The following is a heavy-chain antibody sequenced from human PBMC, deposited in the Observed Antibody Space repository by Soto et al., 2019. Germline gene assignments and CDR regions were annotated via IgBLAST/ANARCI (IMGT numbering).Heavy chain of an antibody. CDR2: IESKADGGTT. CDR1: GFNFSNTW. V-gene: IGHV3-15*04. Sequence: EVQLVESGGGLVKPGGSLRLSCAASGFNFSNTWMSWVRQAPGKGLEWVGRIESKADGGTTDYAAPVKGRFTISRDDSKNTLFLKMDSLKTEDTAVYYCSTGRSSNYHWGQGTLVTVSS. CDR3: STGRSSNYH. J-gene: IGHJ4*02. D-gene: IGHD2-2*01.